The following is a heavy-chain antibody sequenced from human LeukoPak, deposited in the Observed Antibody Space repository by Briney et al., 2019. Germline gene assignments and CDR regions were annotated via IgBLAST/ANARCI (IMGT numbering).Heavy chain of an antibody. CDR3: ERGPITMVRGALRYYYGMDV. CDR1: GGSFSGYY. J-gene: IGHJ6*04. Sequence: SETLSLTCAVYGGSFSGYYWSWIRQPPGRGLEWIGEINHSGSTNYNPSLKSRVTISVDTSKNQFSLKLSSVTAADTAVYYCERGPITMVRGALRYYYGMDVWGKGTTVTVSS. CDR2: INHSGST. V-gene: IGHV4-34*01. D-gene: IGHD3-10*01.